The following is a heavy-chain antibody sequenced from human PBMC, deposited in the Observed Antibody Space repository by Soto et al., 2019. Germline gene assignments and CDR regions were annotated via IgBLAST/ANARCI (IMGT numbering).Heavy chain of an antibody. Sequence: SCKASGFTFTSSAVQWVRQARGQRLEWIGWIVVGSGNTNYAQKFQERVTITRDMSTSTAYMELSSLRSEDTAVYYCAADPSYYYDSSGYSFWGQGTLVTVSS. CDR2: IVVGSGNT. D-gene: IGHD3-22*01. CDR3: AADPSYYYDSSGYSF. V-gene: IGHV1-58*01. J-gene: IGHJ4*02. CDR1: GFTFTSSA.